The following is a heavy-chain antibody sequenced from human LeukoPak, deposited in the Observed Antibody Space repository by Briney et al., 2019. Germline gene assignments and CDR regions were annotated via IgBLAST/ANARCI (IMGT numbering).Heavy chain of an antibody. J-gene: IGHJ4*02. CDR3: ARVARYCSGGSCYPKGADY. Sequence: ASVKVSCKASGYTFTSYYMHWVRQATGQGLEWMGWMNPNSGNTGYAQKFQGRVTMTRNTSISTAYMELSSLRSEDTAVYYCARVARYCSGGSCYPKGADYWGQGTLVTVSS. CDR2: MNPNSGNT. CDR1: GYTFTSYY. V-gene: IGHV1-8*02. D-gene: IGHD2-15*01.